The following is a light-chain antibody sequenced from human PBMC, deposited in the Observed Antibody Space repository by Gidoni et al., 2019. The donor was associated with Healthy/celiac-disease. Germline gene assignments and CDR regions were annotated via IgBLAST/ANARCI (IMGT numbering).Light chain of an antibody. CDR3: QQYNSYEYT. J-gene: IGKJ2*01. CDR2: KAS. V-gene: IGKV1-5*03. Sequence: DIQMTQSPSTLSASVGDRVTITCRASQSISSWLAWYQQKPEKAPKLLIYKASSLESGVPSRFSGSGSGTEFTLTISSLQPDDVATYYCQQYNSYEYTFGQGTKLEIK. CDR1: QSISSW.